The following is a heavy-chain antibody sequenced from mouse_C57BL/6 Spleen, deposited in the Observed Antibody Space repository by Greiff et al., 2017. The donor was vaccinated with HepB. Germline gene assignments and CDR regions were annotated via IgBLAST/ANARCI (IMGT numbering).Heavy chain of an antibody. CDR3: ARNYGSSLYYFGY. D-gene: IGHD1-1*01. CDR1: GYTFTDYN. V-gene: IGHV1-18*01. Sequence: VQLQQSGPELVKPGASVKIPCKASGYTFTDYNMDWVKQSHGKSLEWIGDINPNNGGTIYNQKFKGKATLTVDKSSSTAYMELRSLTSEDTAVYYCARNYGSSLYYFGYWGQGTTLTVSS. CDR2: INPNNGGT. J-gene: IGHJ2*01.